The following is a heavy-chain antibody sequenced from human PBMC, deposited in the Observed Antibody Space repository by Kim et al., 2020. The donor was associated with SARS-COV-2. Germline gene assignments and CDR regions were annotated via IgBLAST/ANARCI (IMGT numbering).Heavy chain of an antibody. V-gene: IGHV3-30*18. J-gene: IGHJ3*02. CDR1: GITFSSDG. CDR3: AKERGSWDDAFDI. D-gene: IGHD1-26*01. Sequence: GGSLRLSCAASGITFSSDGMHWVRQAPGKGLEWVAVISYDGSNKYYADSVKGRFTISRDNSKNTLDLQMNSLRAEDTAVYYCAKERGSWDDAFDIWGQGTMVTVSS. CDR2: ISYDGSNK.